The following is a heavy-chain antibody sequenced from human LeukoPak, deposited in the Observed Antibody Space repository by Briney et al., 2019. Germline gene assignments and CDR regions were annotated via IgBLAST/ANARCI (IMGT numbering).Heavy chain of an antibody. CDR2: IIPVFGTA. CDR1: GGTFSSYA. J-gene: IGHJ4*02. V-gene: IGHV1-69*05. D-gene: IGHD4-17*01. CDR3: ARGVARVTTYFDY. Sequence: ASVKVSCXASGGTFSSYAISWVRQAPGQGLEWMGRIIPVFGTANYAQKFQGRVTITTDESTSTAYMELSSLRSEDTAVYYCARGVARVTTYFDYWGQGTLVTVSP.